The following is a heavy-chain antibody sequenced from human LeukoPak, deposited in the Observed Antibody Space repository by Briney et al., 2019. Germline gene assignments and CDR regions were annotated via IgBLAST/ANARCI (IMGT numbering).Heavy chain of an antibody. D-gene: IGHD3-16*01. Sequence: ASVKVSCKASGYTFTGYYMHWVRQAPGQGLEWMGWINPNSGGTNYAQKFQGRVTMTRDTSISTAYMELSRLRSDDTAVYYCARSRRVGWGTVRGVYADYWGQGTLVTVSS. CDR3: ARSRRVGWGTVRGVYADY. CDR1: GYTFTGYY. V-gene: IGHV1-2*02. CDR2: INPNSGGT. J-gene: IGHJ4*02.